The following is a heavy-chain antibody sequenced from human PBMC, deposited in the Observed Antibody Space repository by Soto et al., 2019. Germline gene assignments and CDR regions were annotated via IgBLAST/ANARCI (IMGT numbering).Heavy chain of an antibody. V-gene: IGHV4-59*01. Sequence: QVQLQESGPGLVKPSETLSLSCSVSGGSISSYYWSWIRQPPGKGLEWIAYIYYSGSTSYNPSLKSRVSISLDTSQNQFSLKLSSVTAADTAVYYCARTYDGSGPNSGGYGFDIWGQGTMVTVSS. CDR2: IYYSGST. D-gene: IGHD3-22*01. CDR3: ARTYDGSGPNSGGYGFDI. J-gene: IGHJ3*02. CDR1: GGSISSYY.